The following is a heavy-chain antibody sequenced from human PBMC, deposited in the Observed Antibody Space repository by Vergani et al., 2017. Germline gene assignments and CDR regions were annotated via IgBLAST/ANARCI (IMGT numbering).Heavy chain of an antibody. CDR1: GFTFSSYG. J-gene: IGHJ4*02. V-gene: IGHV3-33*01. D-gene: IGHD3-16*02. Sequence: QVQLVESGGGVVQPGRSLRLSCAASGFTFSSYGMHWVRQAPGKGLEWVAVIWYDGSNKYYADSVKRRFTISRDNSKNTLYLQMNSLRAEDTAVYYGARDRITFGGVIVRALDYWGQGTLVTVSS. CDR2: IWYDGSNK. CDR3: ARDRITFGGVIVRALDY.